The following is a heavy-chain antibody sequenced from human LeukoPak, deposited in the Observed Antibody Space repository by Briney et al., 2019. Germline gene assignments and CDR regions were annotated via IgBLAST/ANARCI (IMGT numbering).Heavy chain of an antibody. CDR2: IKQDGSEK. D-gene: IGHD3-10*01. CDR1: GFTFSSYW. V-gene: IGHV3-7*01. Sequence: GGSLRLSCAASGFTFSSYWMRWVRQAPGKELEWVASIKQDGSEKYYVDSVKGRFTISRDNAKNSLYLQMNSLRTEDTAVYYCAREKAGSSSPNWFDPWGQGTLVTVSS. CDR3: AREKAGSSSPNWFDP. J-gene: IGHJ5*02.